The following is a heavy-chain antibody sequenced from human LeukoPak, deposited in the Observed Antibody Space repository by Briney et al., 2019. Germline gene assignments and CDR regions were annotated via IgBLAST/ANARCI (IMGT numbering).Heavy chain of an antibody. D-gene: IGHD1-26*01. CDR2: INPTGGST. CDR3: ARDNSVGDNAWWFDP. V-gene: IGHV1-46*01. Sequence: GASVKVSCKASGGTFSSYAISWVRQAPGQGFEWMGLINPTGGSTGYAQKFQGRVTMTRDMSTSTDYMELSSLRSEDTAIYYCARDNSVGDNAWWFDPWGQGTLVTVSS. J-gene: IGHJ5*02. CDR1: GGTFSSYA.